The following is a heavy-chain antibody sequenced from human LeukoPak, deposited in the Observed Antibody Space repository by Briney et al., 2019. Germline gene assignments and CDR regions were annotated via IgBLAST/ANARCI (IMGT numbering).Heavy chain of an antibody. V-gene: IGHV3-21*01. Sequence: PGGSLRLPCAASGFTFSSYSMNWVRQAPGKGLEWVSSISSSSSYIYYADSVKGRFTISRDNAKNSLYLQMNSLRAEDTAVYYCASYYYDSSDWFDPWGQGTLVTVSS. CDR1: GFTFSSYS. CDR3: ASYYYDSSDWFDP. D-gene: IGHD3-22*01. CDR2: ISSSSSYI. J-gene: IGHJ5*02.